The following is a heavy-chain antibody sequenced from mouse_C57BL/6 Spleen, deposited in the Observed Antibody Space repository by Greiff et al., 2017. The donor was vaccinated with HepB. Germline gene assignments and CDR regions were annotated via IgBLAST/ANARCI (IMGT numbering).Heavy chain of an antibody. J-gene: IGHJ1*03. CDR2: IDPSDSYT. D-gene: IGHD1-1*01. CDR1: GYTFTSYW. CDR3: FITTVVEGYFDV. V-gene: IGHV1-69*01. Sequence: VQLQQPGAELVMPGASVKLSCKASGYTFTSYWMHWVKQRPGQGLEWIGEIDPSDSYTNYNQKFKGKSTLTVDKSSSTAYMQLSSLTSEDSAVYYCFITTVVEGYFDVWGTGTTVTVSS.